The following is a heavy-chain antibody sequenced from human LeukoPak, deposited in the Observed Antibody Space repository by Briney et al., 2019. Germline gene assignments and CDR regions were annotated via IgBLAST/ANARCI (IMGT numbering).Heavy chain of an antibody. CDR3: ARNGYSYGYEVDY. Sequence: GGSLRLSCAASGFTFSNYGMHWVRHAPGKGLEWVAVLSYDGSDKYYADSVKGRFTISRDNSKNTLYLQMNSLRADDTAVYYCARNGYSYGYEVDYWGQGTLVTVSS. V-gene: IGHV3-30*03. D-gene: IGHD5-18*01. CDR1: GFTFSNYG. CDR2: LSYDGSDK. J-gene: IGHJ4*02.